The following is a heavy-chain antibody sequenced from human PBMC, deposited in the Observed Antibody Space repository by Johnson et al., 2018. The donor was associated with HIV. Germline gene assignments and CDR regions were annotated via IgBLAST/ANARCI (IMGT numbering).Heavy chain of an antibody. CDR3: ATSTASDAFDI. D-gene: IGHD1-1*01. V-gene: IGHV3-33*01. J-gene: IGHJ3*02. CDR2: IWYDGSNK. Sequence: QVQLVESGGGVVQPGRSLRLSCAASGFTFSSYGMHWVRQAPGKGLAWVAVIWYDGSNKNYADSVKGRFTISRDNSKNTLYLQMNSLRAEDTAVYYCATSTASDAFDIWGQGTMVTVSS. CDR1: GFTFSSYG.